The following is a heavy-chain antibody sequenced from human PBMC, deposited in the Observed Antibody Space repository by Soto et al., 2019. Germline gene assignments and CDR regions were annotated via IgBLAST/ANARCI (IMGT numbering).Heavy chain of an antibody. V-gene: IGHV1-18*04. CDR1: GYTFPCYY. J-gene: IGHJ4*02. CDR3: ARNCSGGSCYYFDY. CDR2: INPNNGNT. D-gene: IGHD2-15*01. Sequence: ASVRLYFKASGYTFPCYYMHWVRQAPGQGLEWMGWINPNNGNTNYAQKLQDRATMTTDTSTSTAYMELRSLRSDDTAVYYCARNCSGGSCYYFDYWGQGTLVTVSS.